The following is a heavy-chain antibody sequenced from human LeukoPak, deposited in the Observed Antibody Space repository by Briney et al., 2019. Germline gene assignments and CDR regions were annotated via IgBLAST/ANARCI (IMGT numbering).Heavy chain of an antibody. CDR2: IYSGGST. V-gene: IGHV4-59*08. J-gene: IGHJ5*02. CDR1: GGSFSTYY. CDR3: ARREAVTGTPRDWFDP. Sequence: PSETLSLTCTVSGGSFSTYYWTWIRQPPGKGLEWIGYIYSGGSTNYTPSLKSRVTVSLDTSKNQFSLKLTSVTAADTAVYYCARREAVTGTPRDWFDPWGQGTLVTVSS. D-gene: IGHD6-19*01.